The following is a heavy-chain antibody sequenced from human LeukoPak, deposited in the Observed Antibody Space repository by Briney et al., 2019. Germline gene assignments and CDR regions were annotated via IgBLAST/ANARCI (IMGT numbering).Heavy chain of an antibody. CDR1: GYTFTGYY. CDR3: ARGPNYHDVSGYYYFDY. V-gene: IGHV1-2*02. D-gene: IGHD3-22*01. Sequence: GASVKVSCKASGYTFTGYYMHWVRQAPGQGLEWMGWINPNSGDTKYAQKFQGRVTMTRDTSISTVYMELSRLRSEDTAVYYCARGPNYHDVSGYYYFDYWGQGTLATVSS. CDR2: INPNSGDT. J-gene: IGHJ4*02.